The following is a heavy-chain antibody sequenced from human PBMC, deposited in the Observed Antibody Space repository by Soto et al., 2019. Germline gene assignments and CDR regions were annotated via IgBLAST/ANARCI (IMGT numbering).Heavy chain of an antibody. V-gene: IGHV3-30*18. Sequence: QVQLVESGGGVVQPGGSLRLPCVASGFTFSTFGMHWVRQAPGRGLEWLAIISYDGGDKYYAESVKGRFTISRDNSKNTLYLQMNSLSPEDTAIYYCAKKSIGGYCSTSSCYVFQHWGQGALVTVSS. CDR3: AKKSIGGYCSTSSCYVFQH. D-gene: IGHD2-2*01. CDR2: ISYDGGDK. CDR1: GFTFSTFG. J-gene: IGHJ1*01.